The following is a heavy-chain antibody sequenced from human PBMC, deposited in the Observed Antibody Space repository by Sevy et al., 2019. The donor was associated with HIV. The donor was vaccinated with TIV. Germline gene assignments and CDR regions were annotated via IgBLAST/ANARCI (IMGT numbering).Heavy chain of an antibody. CDR2: ISGSGTRT. Sequence: GGSLRLSCAVSGFSFDSYGMTWVRQAPGKGLEWVSAISGSGTRTYYADSVKGRFIISRDNSQNTLDLQMNSLRAEDKAIYYCAKGGGGHYDPDEIAYYFYYYNMDVWGKGTTVTVSS. D-gene: IGHD3-22*01. V-gene: IGHV3-23*01. CDR3: AKGGGGHYDPDEIAYYFYYYNMDV. J-gene: IGHJ6*03. CDR1: GFSFDSYG.